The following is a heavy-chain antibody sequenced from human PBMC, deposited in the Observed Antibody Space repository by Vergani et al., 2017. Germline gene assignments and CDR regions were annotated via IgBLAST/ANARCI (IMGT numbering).Heavy chain of an antibody. CDR1: GGSFSGYY. Sequence: QVQLQQWGAGLLKPSETLSLTCAVYGGSFSGYYWSWIRQPPGKGLEWIGEINHSGSTNYNPSLKSRVTISVDTSKNQFSLKLSSVTAAATAVYYCASDYRGYDSYFDYWGQGTLVTVSS. D-gene: IGHD5-12*01. CDR3: ASDYRGYDSYFDY. V-gene: IGHV4-34*01. J-gene: IGHJ4*02. CDR2: INHSGST.